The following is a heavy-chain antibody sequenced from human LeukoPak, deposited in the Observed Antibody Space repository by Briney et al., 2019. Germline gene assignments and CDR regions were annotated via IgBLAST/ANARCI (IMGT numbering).Heavy chain of an antibody. CDR2: INRDGST. D-gene: IGHD5-12*01. Sequence: SETLSLTCAVEGGPFNDYYWSWIRQSPGKGLEWIGEINRDGSTNYNPSLESRLSMSVDTARKYVSLKMRSVTAADTAVYFCARRGMWIQWNFDFWGQGALVTVSS. CDR3: ARRGMWIQWNFDF. CDR1: GGPFNDYY. J-gene: IGHJ4*02. V-gene: IGHV4-34*01.